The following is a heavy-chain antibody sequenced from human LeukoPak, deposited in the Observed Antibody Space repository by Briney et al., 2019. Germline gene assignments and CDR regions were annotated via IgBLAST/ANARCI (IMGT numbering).Heavy chain of an antibody. J-gene: IGHJ3*02. CDR2: VYISGST. D-gene: IGHD1-1*01. CDR3: ARGLEWGDGFDI. V-gene: IGHV4-61*02. CDR1: GGSISSGSYY. Sequence: SQTLSLTCTVSGGSISSGSYYWTWIRQPAGKGLEWIGRVYISGSTNYNPSLKSRVTISVDTSKNHFSLKLTSVTTADTAVYYCARGLEWGDGFDIWGQGTMVTVSS.